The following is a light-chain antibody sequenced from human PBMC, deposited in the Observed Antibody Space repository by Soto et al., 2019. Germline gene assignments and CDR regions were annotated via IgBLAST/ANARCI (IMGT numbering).Light chain of an antibody. Sequence: DIVMTQSPGARAVSLGERATSDCRSSQSVLYSSNNKNYLAWYQQKPGQPPKLLIYWASTRESGVPDRFSGSGSGTDFTLTISSLQAEDVAVYYCQQYYSTLLTFGGGTKVEIK. CDR1: QSVLYSSNNKNY. CDR3: QQYYSTLLT. V-gene: IGKV4-1*01. CDR2: WAS. J-gene: IGKJ4*01.